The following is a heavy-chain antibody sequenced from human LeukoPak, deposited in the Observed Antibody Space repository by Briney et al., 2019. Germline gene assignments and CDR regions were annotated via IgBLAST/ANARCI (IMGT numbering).Heavy chain of an antibody. CDR2: IYWNDDK. V-gene: IGHV2-5*01. CDR3: AHSGYHGSGSYYKLYYFDY. J-gene: IGHJ4*02. CDR1: GFSLSTSGVG. D-gene: IGHD3-10*01. Sequence: SGPTLVNPTQTLTLTCTFSGFSLSTSGVGVGWIRQPPGKALEWLALIYWNDDKRYSPSLKSRLTITKDTSKNQVVLTMTNMDPVDTATYYCAHSGYHGSGSYYKLYYFDYWGQGTLVTVSS.